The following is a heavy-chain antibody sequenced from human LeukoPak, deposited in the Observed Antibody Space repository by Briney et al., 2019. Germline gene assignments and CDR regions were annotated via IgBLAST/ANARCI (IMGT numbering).Heavy chain of an antibody. CDR3: ARDLVPAAIAGGFDY. D-gene: IGHD2-2*01. Sequence: GGSLRLSCAASGFTFSSYAMHWVRQAPGKGLEWVAVISYDGSNKYYADSVKGRFTISRDNSKNTLYLQMNSLRAEDTAVYYCARDLVPAAIAGGFDYWGQGTLVTISS. CDR2: ISYDGSNK. V-gene: IGHV3-30*01. CDR1: GFTFSSYA. J-gene: IGHJ4*02.